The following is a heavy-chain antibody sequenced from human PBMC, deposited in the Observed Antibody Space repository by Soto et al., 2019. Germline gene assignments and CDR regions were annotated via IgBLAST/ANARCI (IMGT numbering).Heavy chain of an antibody. V-gene: IGHV3-30*18. Sequence: QALLVESGGGVVLPGRSLTLSCAASGFIFSNYGMHWVRQARGKGLDWVAVISYDGTIKYFGDSVRGRFSISRDNSKKALYLQMTSLRPEDTPVYYCAKSRLGAPKNTLEYWVQGTLVTFTS. D-gene: IGHD1-26*01. CDR3: AKSRLGAPKNTLEY. CDR1: GFIFSNYG. J-gene: IGHJ4*02. CDR2: ISYDGTIK.